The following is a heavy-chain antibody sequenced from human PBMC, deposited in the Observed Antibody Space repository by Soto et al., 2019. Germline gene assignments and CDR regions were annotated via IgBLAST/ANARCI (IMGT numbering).Heavy chain of an antibody. D-gene: IGHD5-18*01. CDR2: IWYDGSNK. J-gene: IGHJ6*03. CDR1: GFTFSSYG. CDR3: AREDTAMVGYYYYYMDV. Sequence: PGGSLRLSCAASGFTFSSYGMHWVRQAPGKGLGWVAVIWYDGSNKYYADSVKGRFTISRDNSKNTLYLQMNSLRAEDTAVYYCAREDTAMVGYYYYYMDVWGKGTTVTVSS. V-gene: IGHV3-33*01.